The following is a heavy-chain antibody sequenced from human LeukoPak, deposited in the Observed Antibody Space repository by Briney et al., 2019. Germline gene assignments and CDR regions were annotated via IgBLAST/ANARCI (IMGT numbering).Heavy chain of an antibody. CDR3: ARRCSSISCYNY. Sequence: SSETLSLTCAVYGGSFSGYYWSWIRQPPGKGLEWIGEINHSGSTNYNPSLKSRITISVDTSKNQFSLKLSSVTAADTAVYYCARRCSSISCYNYWGQGTLVTVSS. V-gene: IGHV4-34*01. J-gene: IGHJ4*02. CDR1: GGSFSGYY. CDR2: INHSGST. D-gene: IGHD2-2*02.